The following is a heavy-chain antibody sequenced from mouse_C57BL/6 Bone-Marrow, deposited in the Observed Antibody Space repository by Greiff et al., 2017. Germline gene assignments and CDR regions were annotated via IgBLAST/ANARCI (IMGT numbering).Heavy chain of an antibody. CDR1: GYTFTSYW. Sequence: VQLQQPGAELVKPGASVKLSCKASGYTFTSYWMHWVKQRPGQGLEWIGMIHPNSGSTNYNEKFKSKATLTVDKSSSTAYMQLSSLTSEGSAVYYCARDDLYYYGSSNWYFDVWGTGTTVTVSS. CDR2: IHPNSGST. D-gene: IGHD1-1*01. J-gene: IGHJ1*03. V-gene: IGHV1-64*01. CDR3: ARDDLYYYGSSNWYFDV.